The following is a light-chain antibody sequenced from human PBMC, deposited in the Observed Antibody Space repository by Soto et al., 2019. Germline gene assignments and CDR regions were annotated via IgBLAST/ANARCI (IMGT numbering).Light chain of an antibody. V-gene: IGKV3-15*01. CDR3: QQYNNWPPAWT. CDR2: GAS. CDR1: ESVSSN. Sequence: VITQAPATLSVSPGERATLSCRASESVSSNLAWYQQRPGQAPRLLIYGASTRATDTPVRFRGSGSGTEFTLTISSLQSEDFAVYYCQQYNNWPPAWTFGQGTKVDI. J-gene: IGKJ1*01.